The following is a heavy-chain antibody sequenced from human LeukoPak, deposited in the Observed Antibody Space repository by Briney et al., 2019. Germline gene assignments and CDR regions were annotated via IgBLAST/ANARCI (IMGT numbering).Heavy chain of an antibody. CDR3: ASTGIAMAGDLYYYYYYGVDV. CDR1: GYTFSDYY. CDR2: INPNSGGT. D-gene: IGHD6-19*01. Sequence: EASVEVSCKASGYTFSDYYMHWVRQAPGQGLEWMGWINPNSGGTNYAQKFQGWVTMTRDTSISTVYMELSRLRSDDTAVYYCASTGIAMAGDLYYYYYYGVDVWGQGTTVTVSS. V-gene: IGHV1-2*04. J-gene: IGHJ6*02.